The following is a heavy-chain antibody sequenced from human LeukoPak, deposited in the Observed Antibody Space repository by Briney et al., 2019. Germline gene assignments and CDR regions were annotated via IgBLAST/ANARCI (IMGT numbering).Heavy chain of an antibody. D-gene: IGHD3-22*01. Sequence: ASVKVSCKASGYTFTSYAMHWVRQAPGQRLEWMGWSNAGNGNTKYSQEFQGRVTITRDTSASTAYMELSSLRAEDTAVYYCARDTYYYDSSGYYYPGGCDYWGQGTLVTVSS. V-gene: IGHV1-3*02. CDR2: SNAGNGNT. J-gene: IGHJ4*02. CDR1: GYTFTSYA. CDR3: ARDTYYYDSSGYYYPGGCDY.